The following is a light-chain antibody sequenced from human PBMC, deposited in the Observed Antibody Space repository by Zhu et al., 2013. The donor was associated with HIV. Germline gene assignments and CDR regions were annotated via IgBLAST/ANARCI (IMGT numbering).Light chain of an antibody. Sequence: EIVMTQSPATLSVSPGERATLFCRASQSVTSNLAWYQQKPGHAPRLLLYGASTRATGIPARFSGSGSGAEFTLTISSLQSEDFAVYYCQQYNTWPPKSFGQGTKLEI. CDR3: QQYNTWPPKS. J-gene: IGKJ2*03. CDR2: GAS. V-gene: IGKV3-15*01. CDR1: QSVTSN.